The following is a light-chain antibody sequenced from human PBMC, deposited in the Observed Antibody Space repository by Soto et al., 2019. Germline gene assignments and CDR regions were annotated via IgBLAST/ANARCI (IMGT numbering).Light chain of an antibody. Sequence: EILMTQSPDTLSVSPGESATLSCRASQRVYSNLAWYQQRPGQAPRLLIYGASTRATGVPARFSGRGPGTEFTLTISSLQSEDFAVYYCQQYTNWPPNTFGQGTRLEIK. V-gene: IGKV3-15*01. CDR2: GAS. J-gene: IGKJ5*01. CDR3: QQYTNWPPNT. CDR1: QRVYSN.